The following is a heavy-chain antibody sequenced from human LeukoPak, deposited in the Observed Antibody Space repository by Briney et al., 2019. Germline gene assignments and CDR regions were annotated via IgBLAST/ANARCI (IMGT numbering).Heavy chain of an antibody. CDR2: IYPGDSDT. Sequence: GESLKISCQGSGYSFTSYWIVWVRQMPGKGLEWMGIIYPGDSDTRYSLSFQGQVTISADKSISTAYLQWSSLKASDTALYYCTRSYYTALLYYYMDVWGQGTTVTVSS. CDR1: GYSFTSYW. D-gene: IGHD3-10*01. J-gene: IGHJ6*02. CDR3: TRSYYTALLYYYMDV. V-gene: IGHV5-51*01.